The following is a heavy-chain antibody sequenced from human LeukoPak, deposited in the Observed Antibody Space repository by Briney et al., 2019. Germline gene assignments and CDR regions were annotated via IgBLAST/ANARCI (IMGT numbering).Heavy chain of an antibody. CDR1: GYSFTIYW. V-gene: IGHV5-51*01. CDR3: TRLAQNRITIFGVGSGGVFDY. D-gene: IGHD3-3*01. Sequence: GESLKISCKDSGYSFTIYWIGWGRQMPGKGVEWMGIIYPGDSDTRYSPSFQGQVTISADESISTAYLPWSSLKASDTAMYYGTRLAQNRITIFGVGSGGVFDYWGQGTLVTVSS. J-gene: IGHJ4*02. CDR2: IYPGDSDT.